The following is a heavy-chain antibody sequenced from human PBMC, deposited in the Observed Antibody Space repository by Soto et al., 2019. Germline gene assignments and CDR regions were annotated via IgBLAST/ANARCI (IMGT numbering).Heavy chain of an antibody. CDR3: ARGDNTWTGTGYYGMDV. CDR1: GGSISGYY. Sequence: SETLSLTCPVSGGSISGYYWRWIRQPPGKGLEWIGYIYYSGSTNYNPSLKSRVTISVDTSKNQFSLKLSSVTAADTAVYYCARGDNTWTGTGYYGMDVGGQGTTVAVSS. J-gene: IGHJ6*02. CDR2: IYYSGST. D-gene: IGHD3-9*01. V-gene: IGHV4-59*12.